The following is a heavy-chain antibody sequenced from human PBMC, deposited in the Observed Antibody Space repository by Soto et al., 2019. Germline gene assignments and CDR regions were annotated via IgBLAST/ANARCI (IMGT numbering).Heavy chain of an antibody. D-gene: IGHD6-13*01. Sequence: QVQLQESGPGLVKPSETLSLTCTVSGGSISSYYWSWIRQPPGKGLEWFGYIYNSGSTNYNPSLKSRVTISVDTSKNQFSLNLSSVTAADTAVYYCARGSTGYSSSWYRYWGQGTLVTVSS. CDR2: IYNSGST. J-gene: IGHJ4*02. CDR3: ARGSTGYSSSWYRY. V-gene: IGHV4-59*08. CDR1: GGSISSYY.